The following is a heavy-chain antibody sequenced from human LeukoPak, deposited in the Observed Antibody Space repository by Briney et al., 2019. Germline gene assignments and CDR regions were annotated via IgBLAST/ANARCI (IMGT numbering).Heavy chain of an antibody. CDR3: ARGGGSGSYYSHY. Sequence: SVKVSCKASGGTISSYAISWVRQAPGHGLEWMGGIIPIFGTANYAQKFQGRVTITADESTSTAYMELSSLRSEDTAVYYCARGGGSGSYYSHYWGQGTLVTVSS. CDR2: IIPIFGTA. CDR1: GGTISSYA. J-gene: IGHJ4*02. V-gene: IGHV1-69*01. D-gene: IGHD3-10*01.